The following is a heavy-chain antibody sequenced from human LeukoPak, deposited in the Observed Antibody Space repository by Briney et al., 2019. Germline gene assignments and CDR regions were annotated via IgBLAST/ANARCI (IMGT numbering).Heavy chain of an antibody. V-gene: IGHV4-59*01. CDR1: GGSISSYY. CDR2: IYYSGST. Sequence: SETLSLTCTVSGGSISSYYWSWIRQPPGKGLEWIGYIYYSGSTNYNPSLKSRVTISVDTSKNQFSLKLSSVTAADTAVYYCARTRWGPYFDYWGQGTLVTVSS. CDR3: ARTRWGPYFDY. J-gene: IGHJ4*02. D-gene: IGHD5-24*01.